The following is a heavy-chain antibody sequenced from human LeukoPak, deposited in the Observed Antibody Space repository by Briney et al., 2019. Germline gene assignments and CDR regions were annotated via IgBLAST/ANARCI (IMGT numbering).Heavy chain of an antibody. CDR3: ARGKVVRWLNFDY. CDR1: GGSISGYY. Sequence: SETLSLTCTVSGGSISGYYWSWIRQPPGKGLEWIGYIYYSGSTNYNPSLKSRVTISVDTPKNQFSLKLSSVTAADTAVYYCARGKVVRWLNFDYWGQGTLVTVSS. V-gene: IGHV4-59*01. D-gene: IGHD5-24*01. CDR2: IYYSGST. J-gene: IGHJ4*02.